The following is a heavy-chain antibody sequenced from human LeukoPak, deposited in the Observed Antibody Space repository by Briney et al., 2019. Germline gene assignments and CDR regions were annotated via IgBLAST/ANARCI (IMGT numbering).Heavy chain of an antibody. J-gene: IGHJ4*02. CDR2: TSSDLNVK. V-gene: IGHV3-30*03. CDR1: GFTFSSYT. D-gene: IGHD3-10*01. CDR3: AREGYYGSGSPPSLYFDY. Sequence: GGSLRLSCAASGFTFSSYTMSWVRQAPGKGLEWVAVTSSDLNVKLYADSVKGRFTISRDNSRSTLYLQMNSLRPEDTAIYYCAREGYYGSGSPPSLYFDYWGQGTLVTVSS.